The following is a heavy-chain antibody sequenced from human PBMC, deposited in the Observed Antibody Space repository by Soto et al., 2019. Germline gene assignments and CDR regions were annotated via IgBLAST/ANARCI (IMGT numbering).Heavy chain of an antibody. V-gene: IGHV3-11*01. CDR3: ARYSSSTKLMWYFDL. CDR1: GLSFSDDY. CDR2: ISSSGTTI. Sequence: PGGSLRLSCAAFGLSFSDDYMSWIRQAPGKGPEWISYISSSGTTIYYADSVKGRFTISRDNAQNSLYLQRNSLRAEDTAVYYCARYSSSTKLMWYFDLWAVAPWSLSPQ. J-gene: IGHJ2*01. D-gene: IGHD2-2*02.